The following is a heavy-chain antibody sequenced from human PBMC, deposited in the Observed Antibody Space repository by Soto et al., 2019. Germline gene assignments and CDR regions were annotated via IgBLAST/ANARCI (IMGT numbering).Heavy chain of an antibody. Sequence: QVQLQESGPGLVKPSETLSLTCTVSGDSISNYYWTWIRQPPGKGLEWIGYIYYSWTTNYNPSLKCRGTMSVDTSKNQFSLKLSSVTAADTAIYYCARQLSTWGQGILVTVSS. CDR2: IYYSWTT. CDR3: ARQLST. J-gene: IGHJ4*02. CDR1: GDSISNYY. V-gene: IGHV4-59*08.